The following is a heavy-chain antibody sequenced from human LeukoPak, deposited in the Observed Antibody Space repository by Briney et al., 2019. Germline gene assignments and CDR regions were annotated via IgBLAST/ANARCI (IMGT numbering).Heavy chain of an antibody. Sequence: PGGSLRLSSAASGFTLSHYYMTWIRQVPGKGLEWLSCISSSGDTIYYADSVKGRFTVSRDNAKSSLYLQMNSLRAEDTAVYYCARQGSEIDYWGQGTLVTVSS. J-gene: IGHJ4*02. CDR2: ISSSGDTI. CDR3: ARQGSEIDY. CDR1: GFTLSHYY. V-gene: IGHV3-11*01.